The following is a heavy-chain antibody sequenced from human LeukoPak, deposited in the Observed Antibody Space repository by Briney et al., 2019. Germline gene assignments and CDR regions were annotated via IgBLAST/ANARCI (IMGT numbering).Heavy chain of an antibody. D-gene: IGHD3-10*01. Sequence: PGGSLRLSCAASGFTFSSYAMTWVRQAPGKGLEWVSTVSGSGDSTYYADSVKGRFTISRDNAKNSLYLQMNSLRAEDTAVYYCARPTMVRGGYYYYYMDVWGKGTTVTISS. V-gene: IGHV3-23*01. CDR3: ARPTMVRGGYYYYYMDV. CDR1: GFTFSSYA. CDR2: VSGSGDST. J-gene: IGHJ6*03.